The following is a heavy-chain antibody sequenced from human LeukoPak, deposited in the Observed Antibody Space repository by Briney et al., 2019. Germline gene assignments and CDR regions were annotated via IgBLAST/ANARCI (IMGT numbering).Heavy chain of an antibody. V-gene: IGHV1-18*04. CDR1: GYTFTSYY. D-gene: IGHD6-19*01. CDR3: ARDFSSGWSNFDY. Sequence: ASVKVSCKASGYTFTSYYMHWVRQAPGQGLEWMGWISAYNGNTNYAQKLQGRVTMTTDTSTSTAYMELRSLRSDDTAVYYCARDFSSGWSNFDYWGQGTLVTVSS. CDR2: ISAYNGNT. J-gene: IGHJ4*02.